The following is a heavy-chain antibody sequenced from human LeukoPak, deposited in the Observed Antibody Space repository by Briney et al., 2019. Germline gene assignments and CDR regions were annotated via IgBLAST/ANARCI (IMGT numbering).Heavy chain of an antibody. CDR3: ARGIGSGYDY. CDR2: IYPGDSDT. J-gene: IGHJ4*02. CDR1: GYSFTTYW. V-gene: IGHV5-51*01. D-gene: IGHD5-12*01. Sequence: GESLKISCKGSGYSFTTYWIDWVRQIPGKGLEWMGTIYPGDSDTTYSPSFQGLVTISADKSISTAYLQWSSLKASDTAMFYCARGIGSGYDYWGQGTLVTVSS.